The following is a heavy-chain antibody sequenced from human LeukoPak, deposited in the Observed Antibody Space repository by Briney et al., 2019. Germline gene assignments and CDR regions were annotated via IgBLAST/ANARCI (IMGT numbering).Heavy chain of an antibody. Sequence: GASVKVSCKASGYTFTGYYLHWLRQAPGQGLEWMGWINPNSGVTNYAETFQGRVTLTTHTSISTAYLEPNRLTSDDTAVYYCARAAVTTGSTETFDPWGQGTLVTVSS. D-gene: IGHD1-1*01. CDR2: INPNSGVT. V-gene: IGHV1-2*02. J-gene: IGHJ5*02. CDR1: GYTFTGYY. CDR3: ARAAVTTGSTETFDP.